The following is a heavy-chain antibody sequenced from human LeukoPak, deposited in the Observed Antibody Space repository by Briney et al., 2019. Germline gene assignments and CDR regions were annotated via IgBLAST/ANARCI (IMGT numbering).Heavy chain of an antibody. Sequence: SETLSLTCTVSGGSISSYYWSWLRQPPGKGLEWIGYIYYSGSTNYNPSLKSRVTTSVDTRKNLFSLKLGSLNAADTAVYYAAGVRGWYGPSFIDDWGQASLGTLSA. V-gene: IGHV4-59*01. CDR2: IYYSGST. D-gene: IGHD6-19*01. CDR1: GGSISSYY. J-gene: IGHJ4*02. CDR3: AGVRGWYGPSFIDD.